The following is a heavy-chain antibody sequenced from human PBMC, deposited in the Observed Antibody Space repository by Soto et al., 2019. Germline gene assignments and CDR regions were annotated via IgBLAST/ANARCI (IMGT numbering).Heavy chain of an antibody. CDR1: GFTFSSYA. CDR3: ARDSSPGVGATRLDY. J-gene: IGHJ4*02. D-gene: IGHD1-26*01. V-gene: IGHV3-30-3*01. CDR2: ISYDGSNK. Sequence: GGSLRLSCAASGFTFSSYAMHWVRQAPGKGLEWVAVISYDGSNKYYADSVKGRFTISRDNSKNTLYLQMNSLRAEDTAVYYCARDSSPGVGATRLDYWGQGTLVTVSS.